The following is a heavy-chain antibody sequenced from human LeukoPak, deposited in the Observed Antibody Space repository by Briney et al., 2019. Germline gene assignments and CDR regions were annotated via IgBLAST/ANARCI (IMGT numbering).Heavy chain of an antibody. J-gene: IGHJ4*02. CDR2: ISYDGSNK. V-gene: IGHV3-30-3*01. CDR3: ARDRGSPLRWSTSDYFDY. CDR1: GFTFSSYA. Sequence: GGSLRLSCAASGFTFSSYAVHWVRQAPGKGLEWVAVISYDGSNKYYADSVKGRFTISRDNSKNTLYLQMNSLRAEDTAVYYCARDRGSPLRWSTSDYFDYWGQGTLVTVSS. D-gene: IGHD1-26*01.